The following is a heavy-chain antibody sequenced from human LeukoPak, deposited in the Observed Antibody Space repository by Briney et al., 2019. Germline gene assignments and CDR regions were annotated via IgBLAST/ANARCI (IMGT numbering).Heavy chain of an antibody. Sequence: GGSLRLSCAASGFTVSSNYMSWVRQAPGKGLEWVSVIYSGGSTYYADSVKGRFTISRDNSRNTLYLQMNSLRAEDTAVYYCARDRVDYFDYWGQGTLVTVSS. CDR3: ARDRVDYFDY. D-gene: IGHD2-15*01. CDR1: GFTVSSNY. V-gene: IGHV3-53*01. CDR2: IYSGGST. J-gene: IGHJ4*02.